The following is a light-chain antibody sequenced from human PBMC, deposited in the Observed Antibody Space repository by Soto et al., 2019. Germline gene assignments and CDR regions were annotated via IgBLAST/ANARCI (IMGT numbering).Light chain of an antibody. CDR2: DVS. Sequence: QSVLTQPRSVSGSPGQSVTISCTGTSSDVGGYNFVSWYQQHPGKAPKLMIYDVSKRPSGVPDRFSGSKSGNTASLSISGLQAEDEADYYCCSYAGSSPVFGGGTKLTVL. J-gene: IGLJ2*01. CDR1: SSDVGGYNF. CDR3: CSYAGSSPV. V-gene: IGLV2-11*01.